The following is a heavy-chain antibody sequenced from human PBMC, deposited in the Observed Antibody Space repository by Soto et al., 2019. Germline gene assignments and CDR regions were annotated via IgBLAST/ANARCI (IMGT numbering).Heavy chain of an antibody. V-gene: IGHV1-69*12. CDR3: ASGIQLWLRRINNGYSG. CDR1: GGTFSTYA. Sequence: QVQLVQSGAEVKKPESSVKVSCKAPGGTFSTYAISWVRQAPGQGLEWMGGIIPMFGTANYARRFPDRVTITADEATNTVYMELSSLRSEDTAVYFCASGIQLWLRRINNGYSGWGQGTLVTVSS. CDR2: IIPMFGTA. D-gene: IGHD5-18*01. J-gene: IGHJ4*02.